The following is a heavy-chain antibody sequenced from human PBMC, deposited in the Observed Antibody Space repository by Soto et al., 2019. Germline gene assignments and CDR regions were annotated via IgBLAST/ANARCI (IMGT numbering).Heavy chain of an antibody. CDR2: MNPNSGYT. Sequence: VKVSCKASGYTFTRYDIHWVRQATGQGLEWMGWMNPNSGYTGYAQKIQGRVTMTRNTSIRTAYMELSSMKSEDTAVYYCARVMATVEYYGMDVWGQGTTDTVSS. J-gene: IGHJ6*02. V-gene: IGHV1-8*01. CDR3: ARVMATVEYYGMDV. CDR1: GYTFTRYD. D-gene: IGHD4-4*01.